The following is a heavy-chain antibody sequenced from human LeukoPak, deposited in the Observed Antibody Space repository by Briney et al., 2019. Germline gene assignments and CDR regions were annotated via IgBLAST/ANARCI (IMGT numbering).Heavy chain of an antibody. CDR1: GYSFTSYW. CDR3: ARVGYSSGWPVVYFDY. D-gene: IGHD6-19*01. Sequence: GESLKISCKGSGYSFTSYWIGWVRQMPEKALEWMGIIYPGDSDTRYSPSFQGQVTISADKSISTAYLQWSSLKASDTAMYYCARVGYSSGWPVVYFDYWGQGTLVTVSS. V-gene: IGHV5-51*01. CDR2: IYPGDSDT. J-gene: IGHJ4*02.